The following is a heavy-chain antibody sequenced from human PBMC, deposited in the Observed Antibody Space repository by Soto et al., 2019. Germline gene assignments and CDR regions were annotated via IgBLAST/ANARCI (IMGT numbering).Heavy chain of an antibody. D-gene: IGHD2-8*02. CDR3: AGDKITGLFDY. V-gene: IGHV4-30-4*01. Sequence: SETLSLTCTVSGGSISSADYYWSWIRQPPGKGLEWIGYFHSSGATYKDPSLKSRVTISVDTSKNQISLKLDSVTAADTAVYYCAGDKITGLFDYWGQGTLVTV. CDR2: FHSSGAT. CDR1: GGSISSADYY. J-gene: IGHJ4*02.